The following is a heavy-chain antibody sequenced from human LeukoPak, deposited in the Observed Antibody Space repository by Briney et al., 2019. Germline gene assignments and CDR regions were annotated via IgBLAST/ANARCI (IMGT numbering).Heavy chain of an antibody. V-gene: IGHV3-30*18. CDR1: GFTFSSYG. D-gene: IGHD5-12*01. J-gene: IGHJ5*02. Sequence: GGSLSLSCAGSGFTFSSYGMHWVPQAPGKGLEWVAVISYDGSNKYYADSGKGRLTISRENSKNTLYLQMNSLRAEDTAVYYCANPSGGVATIDWFDPWGQGTLVTVSS. CDR3: ANPSGGVATIDWFDP. CDR2: ISYDGSNK.